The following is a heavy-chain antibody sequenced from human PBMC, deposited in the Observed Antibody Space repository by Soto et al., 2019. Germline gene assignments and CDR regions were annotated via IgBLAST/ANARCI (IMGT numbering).Heavy chain of an antibody. CDR2: VNPSGGT. CDR1: GGSLSNYR. V-gene: IGHV4-34*01. Sequence: SETLSLTCAVYGGSLSNYRWIWIRQPPGKGLEWIGEVNPSGGTNYNPSLMSRVTISGDTSKNQFSLKLSSVTAADTAVYYCARGGRRAASIRYFYYYYMDVWAKGTTVTVSS. D-gene: IGHD6-13*01. J-gene: IGHJ6*03. CDR3: ARGGRRAASIRYFYYYYMDV.